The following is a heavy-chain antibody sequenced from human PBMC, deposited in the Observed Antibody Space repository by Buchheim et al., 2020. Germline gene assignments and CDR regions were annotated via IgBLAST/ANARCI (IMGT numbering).Heavy chain of an antibody. J-gene: IGHJ6*02. D-gene: IGHD3-3*01. CDR1: GGSISSGDYY. CDR2: IYYSGST. CDR3: ARDRALTIFGVVIIGGYGMDV. Sequence: QVQLQESGPGLVKPSQTLSLTCTVSGGSISSGDYYWSWIRQPPGKGLEWIGYIYYSGSTYYNPSLKSRVTISVDTSKNQFSLKLSSVTAADTAVYYCARDRALTIFGVVIIGGYGMDVWGQGTT. V-gene: IGHV4-30-4*01.